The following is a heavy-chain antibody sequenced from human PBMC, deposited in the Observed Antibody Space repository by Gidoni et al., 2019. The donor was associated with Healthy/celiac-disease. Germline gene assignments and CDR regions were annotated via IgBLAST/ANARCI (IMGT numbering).Heavy chain of an antibody. Sequence: QVQLQESGPGLVKPSQTLSLTCTVSGGSISRGGYYWSWIRQHPGKGLEWIGYIYYSGSTYYNPSLKSRVTISVDTSKNQFSLKLSSVTAADTAVYYCAREPRRGSGKYWYFDLWGRGTLVTVSS. CDR3: AREPRRGSGKYWYFDL. CDR2: IYYSGST. J-gene: IGHJ2*01. CDR1: GGSISRGGYY. D-gene: IGHD6-25*01. V-gene: IGHV4-31*03.